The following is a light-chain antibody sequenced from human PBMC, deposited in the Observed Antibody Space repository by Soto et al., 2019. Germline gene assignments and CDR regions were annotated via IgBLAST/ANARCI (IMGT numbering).Light chain of an antibody. CDR1: SSDVGGYNY. J-gene: IGLJ1*01. V-gene: IGLV2-14*01. Sequence: QSALTQPASVSGSPGQSITISCTGTSSDVGGYNYVSWYQQHPGKAPKLMIYEVSNRPSGVSNRFSGSKSGNTASLTISGLQAEDEADYYCSSYTSSSTLYVFGTWPKLTVL. CDR3: SSYTSSSTLYV. CDR2: EVS.